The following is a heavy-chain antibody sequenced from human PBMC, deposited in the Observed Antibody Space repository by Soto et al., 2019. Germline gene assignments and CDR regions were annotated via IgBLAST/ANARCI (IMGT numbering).Heavy chain of an antibody. V-gene: IGHV3-30*18. J-gene: IGHJ4*02. CDR3: AKDDFWSGYSQYYFDY. CDR2: ISYDGSNK. Sequence: GGSLRLSCAASGFTFSSYGMHWVRQAPGKGLEWVAVISYDGSNKYYADSVKGRFTISRDNSKNTLYLQMNSLRAEDTAVYYCAKDDFWSGYSQYYFDYWGQGTLVTVSS. D-gene: IGHD3-3*01. CDR1: GFTFSSYG.